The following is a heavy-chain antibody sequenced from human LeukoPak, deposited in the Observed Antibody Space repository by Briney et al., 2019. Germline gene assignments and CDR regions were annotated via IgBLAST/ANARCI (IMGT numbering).Heavy chain of an antibody. CDR2: IYYSGST. J-gene: IGHJ4*02. V-gene: IGHV4-39*01. D-gene: IGHD3-22*01. CDR3: ARRFTMIVVIPEDYFDY. CDR1: GGSISSSSYY. Sequence: KPSETLSLTCTVSGGSISSSSYYWGWIRQPQGRGLGWIGGIYYSGSTYYNPSLKSRVTISVDTSKNQFSLKLSSVTAADTAVYYCARRFTMIVVIPEDYFDYWGQGTLVTVSS.